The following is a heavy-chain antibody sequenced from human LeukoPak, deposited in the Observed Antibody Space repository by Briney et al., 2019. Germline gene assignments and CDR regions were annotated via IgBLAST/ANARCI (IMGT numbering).Heavy chain of an antibody. D-gene: IGHD1-14*01. CDR1: GYTFTTYW. J-gene: IGHJ4*02. CDR3: ATLSGNTYYDY. CDR2: IYPGDSDT. Sequence: HGESLKISCKGSGYTFTTYWIAGVRHMPEKGLELMGIIYPGDSDTRYSPSFEGQVTICADQYISPAYLQWSRLKASDTAVYYCATLSGNTYYDYWGQGTLVTVSS. V-gene: IGHV5-51*01.